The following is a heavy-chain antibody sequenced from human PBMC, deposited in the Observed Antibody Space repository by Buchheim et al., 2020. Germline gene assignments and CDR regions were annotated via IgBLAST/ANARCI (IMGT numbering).Heavy chain of an antibody. D-gene: IGHD6-13*01. V-gene: IGHV3-74*01. CDR1: GFTFSNYW. J-gene: IGHJ5*02. CDR2: IDSDGSST. Sequence: EVQLVESGGGLVQPGGSLRLSCAASGFTFSNYWMHWVRQAPGKGLVWVSRIDSDGSSTSYADSVKGRFTISRDNAKNTLYLEMNSLRGEDTAVYYCARVGGIAAAGQKTNWFDPWGQGTL. CDR3: ARVGGIAAAGQKTNWFDP.